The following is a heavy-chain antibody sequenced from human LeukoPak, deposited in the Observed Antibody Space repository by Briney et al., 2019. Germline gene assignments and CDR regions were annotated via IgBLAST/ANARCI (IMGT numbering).Heavy chain of an antibody. CDR3: AREGEYQVPYFDY. CDR1: GYTFTGYY. V-gene: IGHV1-2*06. Sequence: ASVKASCKASGYTFTGYYMHLVRQAPGQGLEWMGRINPNSGGTNYAQKFQGRVTMTRDTSISTAYMELSRLRSDDTAVYYCAREGEYQVPYFDYWGQGTLVTVSS. J-gene: IGHJ4*02. CDR2: INPNSGGT. D-gene: IGHD2-2*01.